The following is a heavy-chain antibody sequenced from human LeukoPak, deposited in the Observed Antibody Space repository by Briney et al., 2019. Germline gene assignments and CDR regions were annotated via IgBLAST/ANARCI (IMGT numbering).Heavy chain of an antibody. J-gene: IGHJ6*03. D-gene: IGHD4-17*01. CDR1: GGTFSSYA. Sequence: GASVKVSCXASGGTFSSYAISWVRQAPGQGLEWMVGIIPIFGTANYAQKFQGRVTITTDESASTAYMELSSLRPEDTAVYYCARLAPLDGGDYVVSPYYYMDVWGKGTTVTVSS. V-gene: IGHV1-69*05. CDR3: ARLAPLDGGDYVVSPYYYMDV. CDR2: IIPIFGTA.